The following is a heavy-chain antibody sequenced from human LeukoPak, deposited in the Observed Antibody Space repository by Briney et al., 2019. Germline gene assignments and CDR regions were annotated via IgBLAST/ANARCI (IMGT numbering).Heavy chain of an antibody. D-gene: IGHD5-12*01. CDR1: GFTFSSYS. J-gene: IGHJ4*02. CDR2: ISSSSSYI. CDR3: ATSGKVATDY. Sequence: PGGSLRLSCAASGFTFSSYSMNWVRQAPGKGLEWVSSISSSSSYIYYADLVKGRFTISRDNAKNSLYLQMNSLRAEDTAVYYCATSGKVATDYWGQGTLVTVSS. V-gene: IGHV3-21*01.